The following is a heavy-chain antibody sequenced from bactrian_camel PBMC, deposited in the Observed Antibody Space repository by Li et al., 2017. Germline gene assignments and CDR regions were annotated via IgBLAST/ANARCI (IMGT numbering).Heavy chain of an antibody. CDR2: IFSGGPYT. D-gene: IGHD7*01. V-gene: IGHV3S40*01. J-gene: IGHJ4*01. Sequence: DVQLVESGGGSVQAGGSLRLTCIASGFTVDVSDVSWYRQAPGRMREGVAAIFSGGPYTYYADWVKGRFTMSQDADKNTLYLQMNNLKPEDTAMYYCAAELKGGPWLRAASYAYWGQGTQVTVS. CDR1: GFTVDVSD. CDR3: AAELKGGPWLRAASYAY.